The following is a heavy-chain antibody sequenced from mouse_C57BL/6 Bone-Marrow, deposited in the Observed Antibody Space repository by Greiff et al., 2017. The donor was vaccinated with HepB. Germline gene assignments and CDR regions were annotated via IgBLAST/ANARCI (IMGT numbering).Heavy chain of an antibody. Sequence: QVQLQQPGAELVMPGASVKLSCKASGYTFTSYWMHWVKQRPGQGLEWIGEIDPSDSYTNYNQKFKGKSTLTVDKSSSTAYMQLSSLTSEDSAVYYCARSCHWVWGTGTTVTVSS. CDR2: IDPSDSYT. CDR1: GYTFTSYW. J-gene: IGHJ1*03. D-gene: IGHD6-1*01. V-gene: IGHV1-69*01. CDR3: ARSCHWV.